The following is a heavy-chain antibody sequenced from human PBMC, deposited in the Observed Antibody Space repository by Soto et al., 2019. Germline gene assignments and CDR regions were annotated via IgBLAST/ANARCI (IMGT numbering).Heavy chain of an antibody. CDR3: ARTLGGRSSSWYYYYYMDV. Sequence: SETLSLTCTVSGDSISSYYWSWIRQPPGKGLEWIGYIYYSGSTNYNPSLKSRVTISVDTSKNQFSLKLSSVTAADTAVYYCARTLGGRSSSWYYYYYMDVWGKGTTVTVSS. CDR1: GDSISSYY. V-gene: IGHV4-59*01. J-gene: IGHJ6*03. D-gene: IGHD6-13*01. CDR2: IYYSGST.